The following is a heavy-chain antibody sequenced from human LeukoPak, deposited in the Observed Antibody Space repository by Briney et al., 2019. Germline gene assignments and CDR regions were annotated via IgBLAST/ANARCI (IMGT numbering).Heavy chain of an antibody. V-gene: IGHV4-34*01. CDR3: ARTMGRGPGGHFDY. D-gene: IGHD3-10*01. J-gene: IGHJ4*02. Sequence: SETLSLTCAVYGGSFSGYYWSWIRQPPGKGLEWIGEINHSGSTNYNPSLKSRVTISVDTSKNQFSLKLSSVTAADTAVYYCARTMGRGPGGHFDYWGQGTLVTVSS. CDR2: INHSGST. CDR1: GGSFSGYY.